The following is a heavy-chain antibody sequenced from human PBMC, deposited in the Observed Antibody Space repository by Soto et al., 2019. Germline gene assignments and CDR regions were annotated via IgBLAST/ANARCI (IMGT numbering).Heavy chain of an antibody. CDR1: GFTFSSYA. CDR2: ISGSGGST. J-gene: IGHJ4*02. CDR3: ANSRGAAAGTDY. V-gene: IGHV3-23*01. Sequence: GGSLRLSCAASGFTFSSYAMSWVRQAPGKGLEWVSAISGSGGSTYYADSVRGRFTISRDNSKNTLYLQMNSLRAEDTAVYYCANSRGAAAGTDYWGQGTLVTVSS. D-gene: IGHD6-13*01.